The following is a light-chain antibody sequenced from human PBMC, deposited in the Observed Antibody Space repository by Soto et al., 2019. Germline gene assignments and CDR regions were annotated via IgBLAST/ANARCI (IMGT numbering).Light chain of an antibody. CDR3: QQSHSSPLS. CDR2: DAS. V-gene: IGKV1-5*01. J-gene: IGKJ4*01. Sequence: DIQMTQSPSTLSASIGDRVTITCRASQNINNWIAWYQQKPGKAPKFLIYDASTLESGVPSRFSGSGSGTDFALTISSLQPEDSAVYYCQQSHSSPLSFGGGTKVDIK. CDR1: QNINNW.